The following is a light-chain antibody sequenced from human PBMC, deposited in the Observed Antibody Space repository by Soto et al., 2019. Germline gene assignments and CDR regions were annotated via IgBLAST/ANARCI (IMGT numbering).Light chain of an antibody. Sequence: QSALTQPASVSGSPGQSITISCSGTSSDVGGYNYVSWYQHHPGKAPKLIIHEVSDRPSGVSNRFSGSKSGNTASLTISGLQAEDEADYYCNSYTSSSTVLFGGGTKVTVL. J-gene: IGLJ2*01. CDR3: NSYTSSSTVL. V-gene: IGLV2-14*01. CDR2: EVS. CDR1: SSDVGGYNY.